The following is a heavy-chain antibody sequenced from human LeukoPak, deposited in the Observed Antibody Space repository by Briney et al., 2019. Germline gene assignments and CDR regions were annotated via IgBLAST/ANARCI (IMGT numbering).Heavy chain of an antibody. CDR2: INPNSGGT. CDR1: GYTFTGYY. CDR3: ASLGYCSSTSCYPSRY. V-gene: IGHV1-2*02. J-gene: IGHJ4*02. D-gene: IGHD2-2*01. Sequence: ASVKVSCKASGYTFTGYYMHWVRQAPGQGLEWMGWINPNSGGTNYAQKFQGRVTMTRDTSISTAYMELSRLRSDDTAVYYCASLGYCSSTSCYPSRYWGQGTLVPSPQ.